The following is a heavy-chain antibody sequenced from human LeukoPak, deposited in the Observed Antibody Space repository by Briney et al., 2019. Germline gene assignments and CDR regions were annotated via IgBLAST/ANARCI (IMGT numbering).Heavy chain of an antibody. J-gene: IGHJ4*02. D-gene: IGHD6-13*01. CDR2: IYSSGST. CDR1: GGSISSSSYY. Sequence: SETLSLTCTVSGGSISSSSYYWGWIRQPPGKGLEWIGYIYSSGSTKYNPSLKSRVTISVDTSKNQFSLKLSSVTAADTAVFFCARLSHPHGSSWYFDYWGQGTLVTVSS. V-gene: IGHV4-61*05. CDR3: ARLSHPHGSSWYFDY.